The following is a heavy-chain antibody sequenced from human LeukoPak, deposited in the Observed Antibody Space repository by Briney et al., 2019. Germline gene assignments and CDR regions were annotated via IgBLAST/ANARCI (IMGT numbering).Heavy chain of an antibody. CDR3: ARDTDTVTTILDY. J-gene: IGHJ4*02. CDR2: MRRDGNEI. Sequence: GGSLRLSCSASGFTFSTYWMSWVRQAPGKGLERVANMRRDGNEIYYLDSVRGRFTISRDNAKNTLYLQMNSLRAEDTAVYYCARDTDTVTTILDYWGQGTLVTVSS. V-gene: IGHV3-7*01. D-gene: IGHD4-17*01. CDR1: GFTFSTYW.